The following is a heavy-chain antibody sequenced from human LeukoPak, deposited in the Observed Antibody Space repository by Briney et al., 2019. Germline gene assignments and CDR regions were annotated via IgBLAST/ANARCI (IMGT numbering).Heavy chain of an antibody. D-gene: IGHD3-3*01. CDR1: GASISSYY. J-gene: IGHJ6*02. Sequence: PSETLSLTCSVSGASISSYYWSWIRQPPGKGLEWIGYIYYSGSTNYNPSLKSRVTISVDTSKSQFSLKLTSVTAADTAVYYCARQSSNRIFGVVTHFGLDVWGQGTTVTVS. CDR2: IYYSGST. V-gene: IGHV4-59*08. CDR3: ARQSSNRIFGVVTHFGLDV.